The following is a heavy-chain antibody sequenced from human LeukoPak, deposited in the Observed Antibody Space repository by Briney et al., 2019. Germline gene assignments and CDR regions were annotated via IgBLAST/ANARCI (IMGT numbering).Heavy chain of an antibody. J-gene: IGHJ4*02. Sequence: SETLSLTCTVSGGSIGSYYCSWIRQPPGKGLEWIGYICHTGSTNYNPSLKSRVTISVDTSKNQFSLKLRSVTAADTAIYYCARDYDSSGYIWGYWGQGTLVTVSS. V-gene: IGHV4-59*01. CDR1: GGSIGSYY. CDR3: ARDYDSSGYIWGY. CDR2: ICHTGST. D-gene: IGHD3-22*01.